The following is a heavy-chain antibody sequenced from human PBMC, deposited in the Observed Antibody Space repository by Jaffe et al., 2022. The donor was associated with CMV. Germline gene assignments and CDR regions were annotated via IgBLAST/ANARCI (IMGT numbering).Heavy chain of an antibody. Sequence: EVQLLESGGGLVQPGGSLRLSCAASGFTFSSYAMSWVRQAPGKGLEWVSAISGSGGSTYYADSVKGRFTISRDNSKNTLYLQMNSLRAEDTAVYYCAKDPLMTTVTDYGMDVWGQGTTVTVSS. CDR2: ISGSGGST. J-gene: IGHJ6*02. CDR3: AKDPLMTTVTDYGMDV. V-gene: IGHV3-23*01. D-gene: IGHD4-4*01. CDR1: GFTFSSYA.